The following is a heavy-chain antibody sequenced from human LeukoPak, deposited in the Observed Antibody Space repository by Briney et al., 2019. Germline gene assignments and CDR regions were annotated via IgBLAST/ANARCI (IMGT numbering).Heavy chain of an antibody. V-gene: IGHV4-59*01. CDR3: ARADGYNQKADY. CDR1: GGSISSYY. CDR2: IYYSGST. J-gene: IGHJ4*02. Sequence: PSETLSLTCTVSGGSISSYYWSWIRQPPGKGLEWIGYIYYSGSTNYNPSLKSRVTISVDTSKNQFSLKLSSVTAADTAVYYCARADGYNQKADYWGQGTLVTVSS. D-gene: IGHD5-24*01.